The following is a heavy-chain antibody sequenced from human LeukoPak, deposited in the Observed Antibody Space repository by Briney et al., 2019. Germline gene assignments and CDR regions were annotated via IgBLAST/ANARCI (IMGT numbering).Heavy chain of an antibody. V-gene: IGHV3-66*01. CDR3: ARDFWYYDSSGYYAPDDAFDI. CDR2: IYSGGST. J-gene: IGHJ3*02. Sequence: GGSLRLSCAASGFTFSSHWMSRVRQAPGKGLEWVSVIYSGGSTYYADSVKGRFTISRDNSKNTLYLQMNSLRAEDTAVYYCARDFWYYDSSGYYAPDDAFDIWGQGTMVTVSS. CDR1: GFTFSSHW. D-gene: IGHD3-22*01.